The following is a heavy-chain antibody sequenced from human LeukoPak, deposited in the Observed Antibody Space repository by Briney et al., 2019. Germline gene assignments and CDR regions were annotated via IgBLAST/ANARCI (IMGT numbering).Heavy chain of an antibody. V-gene: IGHV3-23*01. J-gene: IGHJ4*02. CDR3: AKLTGYSYGFFDY. D-gene: IGHD5-18*01. CDR1: GFTFSSYA. Sequence: GGSLRLSCAASGFTFSSYAMSWVREAPGKGLEWVSAISGSGGSTYYADSVKGRFTISRDNSKNTLYLQMNSLRAEDTAVYYCAKLTGYSYGFFDYWGQGTLVTVSS. CDR2: ISGSGGST.